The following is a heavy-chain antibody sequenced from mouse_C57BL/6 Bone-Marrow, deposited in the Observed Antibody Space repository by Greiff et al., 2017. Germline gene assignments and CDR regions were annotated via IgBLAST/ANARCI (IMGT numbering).Heavy chain of an antibody. D-gene: IGHD2-10*01. CDR3: TPTLHLGYAVDY. Sequence: VQLQQSGAELVRPGASVKLSCTASGFNIKDDYMHWVKQRPEQGLEWIGWIDPENGDTEYASKFQGKATITADTSSNTAYLQLSSLTSEDTAVYYCTPTLHLGYAVDYWGQGTSVTVSS. J-gene: IGHJ4*01. CDR1: GFNIKDDY. CDR2: IDPENGDT. V-gene: IGHV14-4*01.